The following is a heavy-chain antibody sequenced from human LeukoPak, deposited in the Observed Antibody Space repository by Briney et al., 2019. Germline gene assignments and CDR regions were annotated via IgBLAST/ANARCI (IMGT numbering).Heavy chain of an antibody. CDR1: GFTFSSYA. CDR2: ISWNSGSI. Sequence: GGSLRLSCAASGFTFSSYAMHWVRQAPGKGLEWVSGISWNSGSIGYADSVKGRFTISRDNAKNSLYLQMNSLRAEDTAVYYCARERHDYSNYEDYWGQGTLVTVSS. CDR3: ARERHDYSNYEDY. J-gene: IGHJ4*02. V-gene: IGHV3-9*01. D-gene: IGHD4-11*01.